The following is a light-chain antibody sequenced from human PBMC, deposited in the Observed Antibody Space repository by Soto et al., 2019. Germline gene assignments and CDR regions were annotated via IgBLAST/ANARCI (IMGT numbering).Light chain of an antibody. CDR3: MQATHSPPYT. V-gene: IGKV2-24*01. CDR2: TTS. Sequence: DIVLTQTPLSSPVTLGQPASISCKSSQSLLHSDGNTYLSWLHQRPGQPPRLLIYTTSNRFSGXPXRXXGSGAGTDFTLTISRVEAEDVGVYYCMQATHSPPYTFGQGTKLEIK. J-gene: IGKJ2*01. CDR1: QSLLHSDGNTY.